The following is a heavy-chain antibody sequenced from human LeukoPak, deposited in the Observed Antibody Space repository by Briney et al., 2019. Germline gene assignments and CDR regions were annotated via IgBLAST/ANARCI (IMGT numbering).Heavy chain of an antibody. CDR1: GFTFSSYA. Sequence: RAGGSLRLSCAASGFTFSSYAMSWVRQAPGKGLEWVSAISGSGGGTYYADSVKGRFTISRDNSKNTLYLQMNSLRAEDTAVYYCAKGGAISDYYYGMDVWGQGTTVTVSS. D-gene: IGHD2-2*02. CDR2: ISGSGGGT. J-gene: IGHJ6*02. CDR3: AKGGAISDYYYGMDV. V-gene: IGHV3-23*01.